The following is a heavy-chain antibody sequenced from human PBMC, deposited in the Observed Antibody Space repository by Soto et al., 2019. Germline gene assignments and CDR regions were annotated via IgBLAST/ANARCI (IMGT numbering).Heavy chain of an antibody. Sequence: QVQLVQSGAEVKKPGASVKVSCKASGYTFTSYGISWVRQAPGQGLEWIGWIGAYNGNTNYAQKLQGIVTMTTDTSTSTAYMALRRLRSDDTAVYYCARVKYIPPYYYYYGMDVWGQGTTVTVSS. J-gene: IGHJ6*02. CDR2: IGAYNGNT. CDR1: GYTFTSYG. CDR3: ARVKYIPPYYYYYGMDV. V-gene: IGHV1-18*01. D-gene: IGHD5-18*01.